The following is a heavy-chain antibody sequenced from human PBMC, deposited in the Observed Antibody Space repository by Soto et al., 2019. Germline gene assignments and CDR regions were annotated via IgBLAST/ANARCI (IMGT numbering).Heavy chain of an antibody. D-gene: IGHD2-2*01. CDR2: IWYDGSNK. CDR1: GFTFSSYG. J-gene: IGHJ6*02. Sequence: PGGSLRLSCAASGFTFSSYGMHWVRQAPGKGLEWVAVIWYDGSNKYYADSVKSRFTISRDNSKNTLYLQMNSLRAEDTAVYYCARDLRVVPAAPPAYYYYYGMDVWGQGTTVTVSS. CDR3: ARDLRVVPAAPPAYYYYYGMDV. V-gene: IGHV3-33*01.